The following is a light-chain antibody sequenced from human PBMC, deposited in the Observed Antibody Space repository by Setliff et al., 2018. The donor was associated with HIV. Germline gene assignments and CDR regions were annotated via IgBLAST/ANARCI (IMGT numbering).Light chain of an antibody. Sequence: QAVVTQPRSVSGSPGQSVTISCTGTSSDVGGYKYVSWYQQHPGKAPKLMIYDVSKRPSGVPDRFSGSKSGNTASLTISGLQAEDEADYYCCSYAGSYTFGYVFGTGTKVTVL. CDR3: CSYAGSYTFGYV. V-gene: IGLV2-11*01. CDR2: DVS. CDR1: SSDVGGYKY. J-gene: IGLJ1*01.